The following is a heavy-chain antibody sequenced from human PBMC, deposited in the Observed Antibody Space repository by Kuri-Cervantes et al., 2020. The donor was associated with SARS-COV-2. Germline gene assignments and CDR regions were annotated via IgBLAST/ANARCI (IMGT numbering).Heavy chain of an antibody. J-gene: IGHJ5*02. D-gene: IGHD2-21*02. Sequence: SVKVSCKVSGYTLTELSMHWVRQAPGQGLEWMGRIIPILGIANYAQKFQGRVTITADKSTSTAYMELSSLRSEDTAVYYCARDRGYCGGDCYSGAWFDPWGQGTLVTVSS. CDR1: GYTLTELS. V-gene: IGHV1-69*04. CDR2: IIPILGIA. CDR3: ARDRGYCGGDCYSGAWFDP.